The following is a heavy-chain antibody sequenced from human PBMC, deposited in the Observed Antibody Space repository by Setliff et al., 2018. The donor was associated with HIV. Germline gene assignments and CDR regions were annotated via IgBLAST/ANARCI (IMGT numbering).Heavy chain of an antibody. J-gene: IGHJ4*02. CDR3: ARQNSGWGVGLYYFDY. CDR1: GGSISSSTYY. Sequence: SETLSLTCSVSGGSISSSTYYWGWIRQPPGKGLEWIGDIFYTGSTYYNPSLKSRVAISIDTSENQFSLKLTSVTAADTALYYCARQNSGWGVGLYYFDYWGQGTLVTVSS. V-gene: IGHV4-39*01. D-gene: IGHD6-19*01. CDR2: IFYTGST.